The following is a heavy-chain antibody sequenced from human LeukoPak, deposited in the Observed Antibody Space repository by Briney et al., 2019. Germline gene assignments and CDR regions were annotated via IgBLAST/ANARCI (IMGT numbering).Heavy chain of an antibody. CDR3: ARLSTVTTSFDY. CDR1: GGSISSSSYY. D-gene: IGHD4-17*01. J-gene: IGHJ4*02. CDR2: IYYSGST. Sequence: SETLSLTCTVSGGSISSSSYYWGWIRQPPGTGLEWIGSIYYSGSTYCNPSLKSRVTISVDTSKNQFSLKLSSVTAADTAVYYCARLSTVTTSFDYWGQGTLVTVSS. V-gene: IGHV4-39*07.